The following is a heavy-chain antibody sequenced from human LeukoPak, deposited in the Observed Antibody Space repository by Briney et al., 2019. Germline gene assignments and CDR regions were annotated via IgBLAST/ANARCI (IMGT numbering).Heavy chain of an antibody. D-gene: IGHD3-22*01. CDR1: GXSISSYY. CDR3: ARSYYYDSSGYYHYYYYYGMDV. CDR2: IYYSGST. V-gene: IGHV4-59*01. Sequence: KSSETLSLTCTVSGXSISSYYWSWIRQPPGKGLEWIGYIYYSGSTNYNPSLKSRVTISVDTSKNQFSLKLSSVTAADTAVYYCARSYYYDSSGYYHYYYYYGMDVWGQGTTVTVSS. J-gene: IGHJ6*02.